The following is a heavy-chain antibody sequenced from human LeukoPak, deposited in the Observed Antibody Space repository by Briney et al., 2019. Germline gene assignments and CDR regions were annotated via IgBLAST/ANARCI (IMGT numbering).Heavy chain of an antibody. CDR2: IKHSGST. CDR3: ARDDILTGYYIPSYYYGMDV. V-gene: IGHV4-34*01. D-gene: IGHD3-9*01. CDR1: GGSFSGYY. J-gene: IGHJ6*02. Sequence: KTSETLSLACAVYGGSFSGYYWSWIRQPPGKGLEWIGEIKHSGSTNYNPSLKSRVTISVDTSKNQFSLKLSSVTAEDTAVYYCARDDILTGYYIPSYYYGMDVWGQGTTVTVSS.